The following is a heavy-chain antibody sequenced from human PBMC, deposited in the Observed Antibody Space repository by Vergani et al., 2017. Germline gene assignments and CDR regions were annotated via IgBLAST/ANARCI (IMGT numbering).Heavy chain of an antibody. D-gene: IGHD3-10*01. V-gene: IGHV3-23*01. J-gene: IGHJ6*03. Sequence: EVHLLESGGGLVQSGGSLRLSCAASGFTFSNSAVSWVRQAPGRGLAWVSRISGPGLSTYYADSVKGRFSISRDNSKNSLYLQMNSLRAEDTAVYYCARDMVRGVNVYYYYMDVWGKGTTVTVSS. CDR1: GFTFSNSA. CDR2: ISGPGLST. CDR3: ARDMVRGVNVYYYYMDV.